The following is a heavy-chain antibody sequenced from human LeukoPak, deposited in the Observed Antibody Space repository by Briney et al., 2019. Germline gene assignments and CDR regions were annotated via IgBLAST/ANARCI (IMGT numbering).Heavy chain of an antibody. D-gene: IGHD2-15*01. J-gene: IGHJ4*02. CDR2: INPNRGGT. CDR3: ARRFCTGGSCYPDY. V-gene: IGHV1-2*02. CDR1: ANTFTGYY. Sequence: ASVKVSCKASANTFTGYYMHWVRQAPGQGLEWMGWINPNRGGTNYAQQFHGRVTMTRDTSISTAYMELSGLTSDDTAVYYCARRFCTGGSCYPDYWGQGTLVTVSS.